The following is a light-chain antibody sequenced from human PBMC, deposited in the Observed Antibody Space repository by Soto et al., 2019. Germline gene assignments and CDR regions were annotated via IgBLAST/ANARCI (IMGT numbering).Light chain of an antibody. V-gene: IGKV1-33*01. CDR2: DAS. J-gene: IGKJ3*01. CDR3: QQYENRPYT. Sequence: DIQMTQSPSTLSASVGDTVTITCRASESIDNWLAWYQHKPGQAPSLLIYDASKSHFGVPSRFSGSGSGTDFTFTISSLQPEDNATYYCQQYENRPYTFGPGTKVDIK. CDR1: ESIDNW.